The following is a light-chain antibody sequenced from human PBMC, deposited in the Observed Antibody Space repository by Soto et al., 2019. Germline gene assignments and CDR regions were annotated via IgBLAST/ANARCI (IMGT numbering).Light chain of an antibody. CDR2: NNN. J-gene: IGLJ2*01. CDR3: AAWDDSLNGVV. Sequence: QAVVTQPPSASGTPGQRVTISCSGSSSNIGSNSINWYQQFPGTAPKLLIYNNNQRPSGVPDRFSGSKFGTSVSLAISGLQSEDEADYYCAAWDDSLNGVVIGGGTKLTVL. V-gene: IGLV1-44*01. CDR1: SSNIGSNS.